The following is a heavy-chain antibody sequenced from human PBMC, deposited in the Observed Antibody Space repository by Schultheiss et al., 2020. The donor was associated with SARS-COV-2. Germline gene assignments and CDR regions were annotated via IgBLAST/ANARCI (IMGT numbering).Heavy chain of an antibody. CDR3: ARAQPPIMVQGVITHYYYYGMDV. V-gene: IGHV4-59*12. Sequence: SETLSLTCAVYGGSFSGYYWSWIRQPPGKKLEWIGYIFYSGSTDYNPSLKSRVTISVDTSKNQFSLKLSSVTAADTAVYYCARAQPPIMVQGVITHYYYYGMDVWGQGTTVTVSS. J-gene: IGHJ6*02. D-gene: IGHD3-10*01. CDR1: GGSFSGYY. CDR2: IFYSGST.